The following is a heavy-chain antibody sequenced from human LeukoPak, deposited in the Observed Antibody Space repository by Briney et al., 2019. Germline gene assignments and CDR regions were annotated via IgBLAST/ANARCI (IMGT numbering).Heavy chain of an antibody. Sequence: SETLSLTSAVYGGSFSGYYWSWIRQPPGKGLEWIGEINHIGSTNYNPSLKSRVTISVDTSTNQFSLKLSSVTAADTAVYYCARVRRDCSSTSCFRNPNFDYWGQGTLVTVSS. D-gene: IGHD2-2*01. CDR2: INHIGST. V-gene: IGHV4-34*01. CDR1: GGSFSGYY. J-gene: IGHJ4*02. CDR3: ARVRRDCSSTSCFRNPNFDY.